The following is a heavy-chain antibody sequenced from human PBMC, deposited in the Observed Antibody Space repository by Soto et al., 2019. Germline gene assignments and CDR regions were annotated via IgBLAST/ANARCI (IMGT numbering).Heavy chain of an antibody. CDR2: ISYGGST. Sequence: QVQLQESGPGLVKPSQTLSLTCTVSGGSINSGGYCWSWIRQHPGKGLDWIGCISYGGSTSYNPSLKSRVTITVDTSKNQFSLKLTSVAAADAAVYYCSRGILVWGQGALITVSS. V-gene: IGHV4-31*03. CDR1: GGSINSGGYC. D-gene: IGHD5-18*01. CDR3: SRGILV. J-gene: IGHJ4*02.